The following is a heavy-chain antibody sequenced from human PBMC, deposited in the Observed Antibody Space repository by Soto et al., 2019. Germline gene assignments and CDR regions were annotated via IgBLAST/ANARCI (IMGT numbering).Heavy chain of an antibody. CDR1: GYTFTSYC. Sequence: ASVKVSCKASGYTFTSYCISWVRQAPGQGLEWMGLISAYNGNTNYAQKLQGRVTMTTDTSTSTAYMELRSLISDDTAVYYCSKALGHDDSSGYYPPDVWGQGTLVTVSS. J-gene: IGHJ4*02. CDR2: ISAYNGNT. D-gene: IGHD3-22*01. CDR3: SKALGHDDSSGYYPPDV. V-gene: IGHV1-18*04.